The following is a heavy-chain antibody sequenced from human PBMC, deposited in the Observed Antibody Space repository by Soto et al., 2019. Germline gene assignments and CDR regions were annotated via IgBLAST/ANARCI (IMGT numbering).Heavy chain of an antibody. V-gene: IGHV3-9*01. D-gene: IGHD3-3*01. Sequence: EVHLVESGGGLVQPGRSLRLSCAASGFTFDDFAMHWVRQVPGKGLEWVSSISWNSGNIVYADSVKGRFTIFRDSAKNSLYLQMNSLRTEDTALYYCAKGAVTSIFGYFDYWGQGTLVTVSS. CDR1: GFTFDDFA. CDR3: AKGAVTSIFGYFDY. CDR2: ISWNSGNI. J-gene: IGHJ4*02.